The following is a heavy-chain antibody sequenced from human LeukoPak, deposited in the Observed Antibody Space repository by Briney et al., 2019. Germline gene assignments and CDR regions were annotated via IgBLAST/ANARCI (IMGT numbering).Heavy chain of an antibody. V-gene: IGHV3-48*03. CDR1: GFTFSSYE. CDR2: ISSSGSTI. Sequence: GGSLRLSCAASGFTFSSYEMNWVRQAPGKGLEWGSYISSSGSTIYYADSVKGRFTISRDNAKNSLYLQMNSLRAEDTAVYYCARGLYYYGSGSDSDFDYWGQGTLVTVSS. J-gene: IGHJ4*02. D-gene: IGHD3-10*01. CDR3: ARGLYYYGSGSDSDFDY.